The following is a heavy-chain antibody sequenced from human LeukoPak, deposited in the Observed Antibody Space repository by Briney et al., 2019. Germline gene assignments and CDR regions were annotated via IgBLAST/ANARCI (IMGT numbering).Heavy chain of an antibody. CDR2: IKQDGSEK. J-gene: IGHJ4*02. D-gene: IGHD4-11*01. CDR1: GFTFSSYW. V-gene: IGHV3-7*01. CDR3: ARDTTTDLDY. Sequence: GGSLRLSCAAFGFTFSSYWMSWVRQAPGKGLEWVANIKQDGSEKYYVDSVKGRFTISRDNAKNSLYLQMNSLRAEDTAVYYCARDTTTDLDYWGQGTLVTVSS.